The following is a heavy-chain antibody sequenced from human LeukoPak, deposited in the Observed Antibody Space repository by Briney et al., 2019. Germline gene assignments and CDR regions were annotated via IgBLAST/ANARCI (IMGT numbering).Heavy chain of an antibody. V-gene: IGHV3-30*03. CDR2: ISYDGSDK. J-gene: IGHJ4*02. CDR3: ASGTYLDI. CDR1: GFTFDDNG. Sequence: PGGSLRLSCAASGFTFDDNGMSWVRQAPGKGLEWVSIISYDGSDKFYVDSVKGRFTISRDNSKNTVYLQMNSLRDEDTAVYYCASGTYLDIWGQGTLVTVSS. D-gene: IGHD1-26*01.